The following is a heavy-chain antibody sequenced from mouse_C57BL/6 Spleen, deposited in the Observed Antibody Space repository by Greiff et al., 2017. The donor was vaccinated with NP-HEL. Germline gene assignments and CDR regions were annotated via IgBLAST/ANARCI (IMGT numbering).Heavy chain of an antibody. CDR2: INPSNGGT. V-gene: IGHV1-53*01. J-gene: IGHJ3*01. D-gene: IGHD1-1*01. CDR3: ARSEGGSSRAWFAY. CDR1: GYTFTSYW. Sequence: QVQLQQPGTELVKPGASVKLSCKASGYTFTSYWMHWVKQRPGQGLEWIGNINPSNGGTNYNEKFKSKATLTVDKSSSTAYMQLSSLTSEDSAVYDCARSEGGSSRAWFAYWGQGTLVTVSA.